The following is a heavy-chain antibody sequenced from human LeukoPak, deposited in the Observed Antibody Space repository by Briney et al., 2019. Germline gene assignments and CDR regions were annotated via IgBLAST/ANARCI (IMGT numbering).Heavy chain of an antibody. CDR3: ARGIVVVPAAIRKDDWFDP. Sequence: PSETLSLTCTVSGGSISGYYWSWIRQPAGKGLEWIGRVYSSGNTNYNPSLKSRVTISVDTSKNQFSLKLSSVTAADTAVYYCARGIVVVPAAIRKDDWFDPWGQGTLVTVSS. J-gene: IGHJ5*02. CDR1: GGSISGYY. D-gene: IGHD2-2*02. V-gene: IGHV4-4*07. CDR2: VYSSGNT.